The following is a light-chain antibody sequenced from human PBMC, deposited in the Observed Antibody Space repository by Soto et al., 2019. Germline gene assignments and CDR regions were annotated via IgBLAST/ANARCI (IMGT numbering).Light chain of an antibody. CDR2: EVT. CDR3: SSYAGNRHFYV. V-gene: IGLV2-8*01. CDR1: SSDVGGYDF. Sequence: QSALTQPPSASGSPGQSVAISCTGTSSDVGGYDFVSWYQQHPGKAPRLVIYEVTKRHSGIADRFSGSKSGNTASLTVSGLQAEDEADYYCSSYAGNRHFYVFGTGTKVTVL. J-gene: IGLJ1*01.